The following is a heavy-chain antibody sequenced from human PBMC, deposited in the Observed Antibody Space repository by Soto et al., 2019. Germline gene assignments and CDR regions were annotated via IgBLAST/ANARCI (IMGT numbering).Heavy chain of an antibody. Sequence: PGGSLRLSCAASGFMFSDYAMTWARQAPGKELEWVSGLLRPGRSTYYADSVKGRFTISGDIGKNTLYLQMNSLRAEDTAVYYCAKDGRGSGSHYNSFGYWGQGTLVTVSS. CDR3: AKDGRGSGSHYNSFGY. J-gene: IGHJ4*02. D-gene: IGHD3-10*01. CDR1: GFMFSDYA. V-gene: IGHV3-23*01. CDR2: LLRPGRST.